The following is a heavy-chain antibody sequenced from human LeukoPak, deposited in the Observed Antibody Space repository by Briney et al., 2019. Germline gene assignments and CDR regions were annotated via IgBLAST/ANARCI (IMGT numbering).Heavy chain of an antibody. V-gene: IGHV4-59*08. CDR3: ARHVLGVQQTAFDI. Sequence: PSETLSLTCTVSGGSISSYHWSWIRQPPGKGLEWIGYIYYSGSTNYNPSLKSRVTISVDTSKNQFSLKLSSVTAADTAVYYCARHVLGVQQTAFDIWGQGTMVTVSS. J-gene: IGHJ3*02. D-gene: IGHD3-3*01. CDR1: GGSISSYH. CDR2: IYYSGST.